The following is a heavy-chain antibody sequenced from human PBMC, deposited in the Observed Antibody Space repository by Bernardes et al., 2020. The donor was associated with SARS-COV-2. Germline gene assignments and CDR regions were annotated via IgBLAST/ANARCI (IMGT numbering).Heavy chain of an antibody. V-gene: IGHV3-7*03. CDR1: GFTFSRSW. CDR3: ARDMCSTSSCNYFES. J-gene: IGHJ4*02. Sequence: GGSLRLSCAASGFTFSRSWMSWVRQAPGKGLEWVANINQDGSEKYYVDSVKGRFTISRDNVKNSLYLEMNSLGAEDAALYHCARDMCSTSSCNYFESWGQGTLVTVSS. D-gene: IGHD2-2*01. CDR2: INQDGSEK.